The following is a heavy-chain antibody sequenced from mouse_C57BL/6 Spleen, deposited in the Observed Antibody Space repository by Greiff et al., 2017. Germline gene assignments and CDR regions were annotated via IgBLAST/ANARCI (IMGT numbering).Heavy chain of an antibody. D-gene: IGHD1-1*01. CDR2: IHPNSGST. J-gene: IGHJ4*01. Sequence: QVQLQQPGAEPVKPGASVKLSCKASGYTFTSYWMHWVKQRPGQGLAWIGMIHPNSGSTNYNEKFKSKATLTVDKSSSTAYMQLSSRTSEDSAVYYCAAGGSIYYYAMDYWGQGTSVTVSS. V-gene: IGHV1-64*01. CDR1: GYTFTSYW. CDR3: AAGGSIYYYAMDY.